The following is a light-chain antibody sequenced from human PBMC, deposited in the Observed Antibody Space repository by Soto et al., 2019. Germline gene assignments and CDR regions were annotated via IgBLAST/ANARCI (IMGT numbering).Light chain of an antibody. CDR2: DVT. CDR1: SSDVGHYNY. CDR3: SSYTGSSSYVA. Sequence: QSALTQPASVSGSPGQSITISCTGTSSDVGHYNYVSWYQQHPGKAPKLMIYDVTNRPSGVSNRFSGSKSGNTASLTTSGLQAEDEADYYCSSYTGSSSYVALGGGTKVTVL. V-gene: IGLV2-14*01. J-gene: IGLJ2*01.